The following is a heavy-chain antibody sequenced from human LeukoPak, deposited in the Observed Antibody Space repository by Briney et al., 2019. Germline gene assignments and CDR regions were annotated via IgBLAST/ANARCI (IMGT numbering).Heavy chain of an antibody. D-gene: IGHD6-19*01. CDR1: GGSVSSGSYY. Sequence: SETLSLTCTVSGGSVSSGSYYWSWIRQPPGKGLEWIGYIYYSGSTNYNPSLKSRVTISVDTSKNQFSLKLSSATAADTAVYYCARELSGWYAFDIWGQGTMVTVSS. CDR3: ARELSGWYAFDI. V-gene: IGHV4-61*01. CDR2: IYYSGST. J-gene: IGHJ3*02.